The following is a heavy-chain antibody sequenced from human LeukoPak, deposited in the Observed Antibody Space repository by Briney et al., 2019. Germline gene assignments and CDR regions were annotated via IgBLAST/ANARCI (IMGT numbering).Heavy chain of an antibody. CDR1: GFTFSNYA. V-gene: IGHV3-64*02. J-gene: IGHJ4*02. Sequence: GGSLRLSCAASGFTFSNYAIHWVRQAPGKGLQFVSSINSKGHNTYYADSVKGRFTISRDNSKNTLYLQMGSLGADDMAVYYCAKLQQLTTYWGQGTLVTVSS. D-gene: IGHD6-13*01. CDR3: AKLQQLTTY. CDR2: INSKGHNT.